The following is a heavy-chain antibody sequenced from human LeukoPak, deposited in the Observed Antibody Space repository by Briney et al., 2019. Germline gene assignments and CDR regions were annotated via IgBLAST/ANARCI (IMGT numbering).Heavy chain of an antibody. Sequence: GGSLILSCAASGFTFSSYGMHWVRQAPGQGLEWVALIRYDGGKEYYADSVKGRFTISRDNSKNTLYLQMNSLRAEDTAVYYCAPSEEKQQLDPWGQGTLVTVSS. CDR3: APSEEKQQLDP. V-gene: IGHV3-30*02. CDR2: IRYDGGKE. D-gene: IGHD6-13*01. CDR1: GFTFSSYG. J-gene: IGHJ5*02.